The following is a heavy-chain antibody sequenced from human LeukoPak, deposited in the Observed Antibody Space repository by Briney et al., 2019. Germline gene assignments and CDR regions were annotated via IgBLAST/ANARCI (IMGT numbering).Heavy chain of an antibody. Sequence: GGSLRLSCAASGFTFITYGMHWVRQAPGKGLEWVAFIRYDGSYKYYADSVKGRFTISRDNARNSVYLQMNSLRAEDTAVYYCAREGDGYNSPIDYWGQGTPVTVSS. D-gene: IGHD5-24*01. CDR3: AREGDGYNSPIDY. J-gene: IGHJ4*02. CDR1: GFTFITYG. V-gene: IGHV3-30*02. CDR2: IRYDGSYK.